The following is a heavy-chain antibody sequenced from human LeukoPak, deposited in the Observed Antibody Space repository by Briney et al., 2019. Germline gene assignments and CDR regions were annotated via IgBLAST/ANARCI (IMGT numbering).Heavy chain of an antibody. V-gene: IGHV3-48*01. Sequence: GGSLRLSCAASGFTFSSYSMNWARQAPGKGLEWVSYISSSSSTIYYADSVKGRFTISRDNAKNSLYLQMNSLRAEDTAVYYCARPPALWFGEFDAFDIWGQGTMVTVSS. CDR1: GFTFSSYS. J-gene: IGHJ3*02. CDR3: ARPPALWFGEFDAFDI. CDR2: ISSSSSTI. D-gene: IGHD3-10*01.